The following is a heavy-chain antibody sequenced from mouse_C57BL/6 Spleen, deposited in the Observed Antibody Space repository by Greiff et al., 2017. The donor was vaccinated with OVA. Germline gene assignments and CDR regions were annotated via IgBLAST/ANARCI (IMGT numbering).Heavy chain of an antibody. CDR2: IDPSDSYT. CDR3: AGGNYVLGGY. D-gene: IGHD2-1*01. CDR1: GYTFTSYW. J-gene: IGHJ4*01. Sequence: QVQLQQPGAELVMPGASVKLSCKASGYTFTSYWMHWVKQRPGQGLEWIGEIDPSDSYTNYNQKVKGKSTLTVDKSSSTAYMQLSSLTSEDSAVYYCAGGNYVLGGYWGQGTSVTVSS. V-gene: IGHV1-69*01.